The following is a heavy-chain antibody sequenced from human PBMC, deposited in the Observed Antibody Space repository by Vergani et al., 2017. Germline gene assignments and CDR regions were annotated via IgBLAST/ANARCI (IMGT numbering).Heavy chain of an antibody. J-gene: IGHJ4*02. CDR2: IIPILGIA. CDR1: GGTFSSYT. CDR3: ARASPYGDYQMGFDY. Sequence: QVQLVQSGAEVKKPGSSVKVSCKASGGTFSSYTISWVRQAPGQGLEWMGRIIPILGIANYAQKFQGRVTITANKSTRTAYMEMSSQRSEDTAVYYCARASPYGDYQMGFDYWGQGTLVTVSS. V-gene: IGHV1-69*02. D-gene: IGHD4-17*01.